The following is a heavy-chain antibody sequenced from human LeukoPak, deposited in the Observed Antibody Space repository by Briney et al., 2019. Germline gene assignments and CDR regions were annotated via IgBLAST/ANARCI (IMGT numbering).Heavy chain of an antibody. J-gene: IGHJ4*02. V-gene: IGHV3-15*07. Sequence: GGSLRLSCAASGFTFSKAWMNWVRQAPGKGLEWVGRIKSKTDGGTIDHAAPVKGRFTISRDDSKNMMYLQMNSLKTEDTAFYYCSTDYYGAGRPGFAYGGQGNLVTVS. D-gene: IGHD3-10*01. CDR3: STDYYGAGRPGFAY. CDR1: GFTFSKAW. CDR2: IKSKTDGGTI.